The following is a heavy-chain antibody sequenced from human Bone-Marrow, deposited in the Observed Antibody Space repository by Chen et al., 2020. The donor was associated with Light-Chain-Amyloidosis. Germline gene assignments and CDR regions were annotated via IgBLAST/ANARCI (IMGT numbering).Heavy chain of an antibody. Sequence: QSGPEVKKPGESLKISCKGSGYTFPNYWIGWVRQMPGKGLEWMGVIYPDXSDARYSXSXXGXXXXXXXXXXXXXXXXXXXXXXXDTAMYYCARRRDGYNFDYWGQGTLVTVSS. CDR2: IYPDXSDA. V-gene: IGHV5-51*01. D-gene: IGHD2-21*01. J-gene: IGHJ4*02. CDR3: ARRRDGYNFDY. CDR1: GYTFPNYW.